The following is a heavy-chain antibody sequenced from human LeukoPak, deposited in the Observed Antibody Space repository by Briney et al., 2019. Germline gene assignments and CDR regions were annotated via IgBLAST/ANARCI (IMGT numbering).Heavy chain of an antibody. CDR1: GYSFTSYW. CDR2: IDPSDSYT. D-gene: IGHD3-10*01. V-gene: IGHV5-10-1*01. Sequence: GESLKISCTGSGYSFTSYWISWVRQMPGKGLEWMGRIDPSDSYTNYSPSFQGHVTISADKSISTAYLQWSSLKASDTAMYYCARHYGSGSYYGSYYYYYGMDVSGQGTTVTVSS. J-gene: IGHJ6*02. CDR3: ARHYGSGSYYGSYYYYYGMDV.